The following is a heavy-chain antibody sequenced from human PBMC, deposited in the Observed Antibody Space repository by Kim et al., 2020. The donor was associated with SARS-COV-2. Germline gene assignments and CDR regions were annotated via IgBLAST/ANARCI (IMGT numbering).Heavy chain of an antibody. V-gene: IGHV4-39*01. CDR2: IYYSGST. CDR3: VKSGIDLILGYYYYGMDV. D-gene: IGHD1-26*01. Sequence: SETLSLTCTVSGGSISSSSYYWGWIRQPPGRGLEWIGSIYYSGSTYYNPSLKSRVTISVDTSKSQFSLNLSSVTAADTAVYYCVKSGIDLILGYYYYGMDVWGQGTTVTVSS. CDR1: GGSISSSSYY. J-gene: IGHJ6*02.